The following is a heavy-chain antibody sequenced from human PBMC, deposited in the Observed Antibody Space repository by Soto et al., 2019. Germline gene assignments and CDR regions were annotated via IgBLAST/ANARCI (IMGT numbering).Heavy chain of an antibody. Sequence: ASVKVSCKASGDTFSSYAISWVRQAPGKGLEWMGKIIPTFGRTNYAQKFQGRLTISADDSTSTAYMELTSLESDDTVVYYCARDPLSSFAMDVWGQGTTVTVSS. J-gene: IGHJ6*02. D-gene: IGHD3-10*02. V-gene: IGHV1-69*13. CDR1: GDTFSSYA. CDR3: ARDPLSSFAMDV. CDR2: IIPTFGRT.